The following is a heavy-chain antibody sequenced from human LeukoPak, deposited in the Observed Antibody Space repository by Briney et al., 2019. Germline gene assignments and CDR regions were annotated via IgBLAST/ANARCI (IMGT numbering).Heavy chain of an antibody. CDR1: GYSFTSYW. CDR3: ARRNSGYYGFDY. V-gene: IGHV5-51*01. D-gene: IGHD5-12*01. J-gene: IGHJ4*02. CDR2: IYPGDSDT. Sequence: GESLKISCKGSGYSFTSYWIGWVRQMPGKGLEWMGIIYPGDSDTKYTPSFQGQVTISVDKSTNTAYLQWSSLKASDTAIYFCARRNSGYYGFDYWGQGTQVTVSS.